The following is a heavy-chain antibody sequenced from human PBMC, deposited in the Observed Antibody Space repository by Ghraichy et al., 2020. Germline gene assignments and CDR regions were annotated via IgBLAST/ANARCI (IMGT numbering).Heavy chain of an antibody. CDR3: ARGINVLRFLEWFSGYYYGMDV. V-gene: IGHV1-2*02. D-gene: IGHD3-3*01. CDR1: GYTFTGYY. J-gene: IGHJ6*01. Sequence: ASVKVSSKASGYTFTGYYMHWVRQAPGQGLEWMGWINPNSGGTNYAQKFQGRVTMTRDTSISTAYMELSRLRSDDTAVYYCARGINVLRFLEWFSGYYYGMDVWGQGTTVTVSS. CDR2: INPNSGGT.